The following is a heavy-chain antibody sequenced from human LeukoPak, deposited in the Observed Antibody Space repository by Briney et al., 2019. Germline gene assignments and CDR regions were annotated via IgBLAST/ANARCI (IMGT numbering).Heavy chain of an antibody. J-gene: IGHJ4*02. V-gene: IGHV1-2*02. CDR2: INPNSGGT. Sequence: GASVKVSCKASGYTFTGYYMHWVRQAPGRGLEWMGWINPNSGGTNYAQKFQGRVTMTRDTSISTAYMELSRLRSDDTAVYYCARGPPSITMIVVVITTTNFDYWGQGTLVTVSS. CDR1: GYTFTGYY. D-gene: IGHD3-22*01. CDR3: ARGPPSITMIVVVITTTNFDY.